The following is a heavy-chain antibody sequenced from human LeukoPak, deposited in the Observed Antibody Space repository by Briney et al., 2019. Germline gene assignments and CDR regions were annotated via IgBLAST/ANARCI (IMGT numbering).Heavy chain of an antibody. CDR1: GGSISSSSYY. J-gene: IGHJ6*03. Sequence: SETLSLTCTVSGGSISSSSYYWGWIRQPPGKGLEWIGSIYYSESTYYNPSLKSRVTISVDTSKNQFSLKLSSVTAADTAVYYCARGRRITMVRGVMGYYMDVWGKGTTVTVSS. V-gene: IGHV4-39*07. D-gene: IGHD3-10*01. CDR3: ARGRRITMVRGVMGYYMDV. CDR2: IYYSEST.